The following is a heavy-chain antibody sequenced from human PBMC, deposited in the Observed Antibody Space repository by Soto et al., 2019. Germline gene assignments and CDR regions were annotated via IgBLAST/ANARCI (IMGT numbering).Heavy chain of an antibody. J-gene: IGHJ4*02. V-gene: IGHV4-28*03. CDR3: ATVKMSKQWLVLFDY. CDR2: IYYSGST. Sequence: SETLSLTCAVSGYSISSSNWWGWIRQPPGKGLEWIGYIYYSGSTYYNPSLKSRVTMSVDTSKNQFSLKLSSVTAEDTAVYYCATVKMSKQWLVLFDYWGQGTLVTVSS. CDR1: GYSISSSNW. D-gene: IGHD6-19*01.